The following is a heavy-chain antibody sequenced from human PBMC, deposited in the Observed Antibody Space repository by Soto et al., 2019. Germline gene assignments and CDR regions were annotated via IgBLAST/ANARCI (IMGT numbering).Heavy chain of an antibody. Sequence: GASVKVSCKASGYTFTGYYMHWVRQAPGQGLEWMGWINPNSGGTNYAQKFQGRVTMTRDTSISTAYMELSRLRSDDTAVYYCARADRIVGATESYYWGQGTLVTVSS. CDR1: GYTFTGYY. D-gene: IGHD1-26*01. CDR3: ARADRIVGATESYY. V-gene: IGHV1-2*02. CDR2: INPNSGGT. J-gene: IGHJ4*02.